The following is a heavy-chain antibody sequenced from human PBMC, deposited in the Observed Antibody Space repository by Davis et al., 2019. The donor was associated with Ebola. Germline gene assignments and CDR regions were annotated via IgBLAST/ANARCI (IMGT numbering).Heavy chain of an antibody. CDR1: GFSFSSYE. J-gene: IGHJ4*02. Sequence: GESLKISCAASGFSFSSYEMNWVRQAPGKGLEWISYISSSGSTIYYADSVKGRFTISRDNAKNSLYLQMNSLRAEDTAVYYCARVRGSSSSDYVDYWGQGTLVTVFS. D-gene: IGHD6-19*01. CDR3: ARVRGSSSSDYVDY. CDR2: ISSSGSTI. V-gene: IGHV3-48*03.